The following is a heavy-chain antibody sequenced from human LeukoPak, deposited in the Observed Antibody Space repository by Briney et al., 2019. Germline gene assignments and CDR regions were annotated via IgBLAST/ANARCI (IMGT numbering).Heavy chain of an antibody. CDR2: ISGYNGNT. J-gene: IGHJ4*02. CDR1: GYTFNTYG. V-gene: IGHV1-18*01. D-gene: IGHD2-2*02. Sequence: ASVKVSCKASGYTFNTYGSSWVRQAPGQGLEWMGWISGYNGNTNYAQKFQGRVTMTTDTSTTTAYMELRSLRSDDTAVYYCARDQSVVIVPAAIVYWGQGTLVTVSS. CDR3: ARDQSVVIVPAAIVY.